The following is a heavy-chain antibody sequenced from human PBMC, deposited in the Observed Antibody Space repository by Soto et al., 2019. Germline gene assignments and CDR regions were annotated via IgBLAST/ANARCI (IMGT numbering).Heavy chain of an antibody. J-gene: IGHJ6*02. D-gene: IGHD2-15*01. V-gene: IGHV3-23*01. CDR2: ISGSGGST. Sequence: GGSLRLSCAASGFTFSSYAMSWVRQAPGKGLEWVSAISGSGGSTYYADSVKGRFTISRDNSKNTLYLQMNSLRAEDTAVYYCAKASGYCSGGSCYVPPSYYGMRVWGQGTTVT. CDR3: AKASGYCSGGSCYVPPSYYGMRV. CDR1: GFTFSSYA.